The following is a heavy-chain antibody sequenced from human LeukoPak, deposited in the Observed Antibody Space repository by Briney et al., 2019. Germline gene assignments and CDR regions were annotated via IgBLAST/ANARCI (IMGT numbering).Heavy chain of an antibody. J-gene: IGHJ5*02. CDR3: ARAPYGAGWFDP. Sequence: SETLSLTCTVSGGSISSSSYYWGWIRQPPGKGLEWIGSIYYSGSTNYNPSLKSRVTISVDTSKNQFSLKLSSVTAADTAVYYCARAPYGAGWFDPWGQGTLVTVSS. CDR2: IYYSGST. V-gene: IGHV4-39*07. CDR1: GGSISSSSYY. D-gene: IGHD4-17*01.